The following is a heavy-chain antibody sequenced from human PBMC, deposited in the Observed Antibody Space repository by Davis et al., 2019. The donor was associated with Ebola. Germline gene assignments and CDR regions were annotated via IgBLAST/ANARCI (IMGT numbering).Heavy chain of an antibody. CDR3: ARDYGVGRTYYYYYMDV. J-gene: IGHJ6*03. CDR1: GFTFSSYV. D-gene: IGHD3-3*01. CDR2: MAIDGSDVK. Sequence: PGGSLRLSCAASGFTFSSYVMHWVRQAPGKGLEWVAVMAIDGSDVKQYTDSVKGRFSISRDNSKNTLYLQMNSLRDEDTAVYYCARDYGVGRTYYYYYMDVWGKGTTVTVSS. V-gene: IGHV3-30*04.